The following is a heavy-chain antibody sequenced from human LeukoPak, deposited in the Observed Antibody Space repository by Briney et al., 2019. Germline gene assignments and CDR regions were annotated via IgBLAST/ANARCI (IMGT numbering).Heavy chain of an antibody. CDR2: INHSGST. D-gene: IGHD2-15*01. Sequence: PSETLSLTCAVYGGSFSGYYWSWIRQPPGKGLEWIGEINHSGSTNYNPSLKSRVTISVDTSKNQFSLKLGSVTAADTAVYYCARGVVVVVRGGFDPWGQGTLVTVSS. CDR3: ARGVVVVVRGGFDP. J-gene: IGHJ5*02. CDR1: GGSFSGYY. V-gene: IGHV4-34*01.